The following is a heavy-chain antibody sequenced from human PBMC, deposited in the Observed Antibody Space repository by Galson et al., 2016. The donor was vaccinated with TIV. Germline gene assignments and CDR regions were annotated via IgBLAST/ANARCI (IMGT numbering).Heavy chain of an antibody. D-gene: IGHD3-3*01. CDR3: AREAFAGVGTVLFDF. CDR2: IFHTGST. Sequence: ETLSLTCTVSGGSVSSGNYYWSWLRQPPGKRVEWLGYIFHTGSTNYSPSLKSRVTISIDSSKNQSALKLKSVTAADTAVYYCAREAFAGVGTVLFDFWGHGTLVAVSS. CDR1: GGSVSSGNYY. V-gene: IGHV4-61*01. J-gene: IGHJ4*03.